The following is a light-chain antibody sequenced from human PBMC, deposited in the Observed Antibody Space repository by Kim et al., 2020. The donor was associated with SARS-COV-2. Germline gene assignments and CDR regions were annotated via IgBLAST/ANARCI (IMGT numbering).Light chain of an antibody. CDR1: NESMSC. V-gene: IGKV1-12*01. CDR2: DAA. Sequence: WVGDGVATICRGGNESMSCLAAYQQQQRKDPKMLMYDAASLESGGLPRCSGSGAGTAVTLPTASRQPADAVTYYCHQANSIYPWTFGQGTKVDIK. CDR3: HQANSIYPWT. J-gene: IGKJ1*01.